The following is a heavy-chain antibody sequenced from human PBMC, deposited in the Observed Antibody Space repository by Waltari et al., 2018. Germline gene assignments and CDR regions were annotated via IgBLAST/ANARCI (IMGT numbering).Heavy chain of an antibody. Sequence: EVQLVESGGGLVQHGGSLSLSCVASGFGFNNYWMHWVRQGPGKGLVWVSRIKSDGSDTSYADSVKGRFTISRDNTKNTLYLQMNNLRTEDTAVYYCARDEVYGSGSCYDWGQGTLVTVSS. V-gene: IGHV3-74*01. CDR1: GFGFNNYW. D-gene: IGHD3-10*01. CDR2: IKSDGSDT. CDR3: ARDEVYGSGSCYD. J-gene: IGHJ4*02.